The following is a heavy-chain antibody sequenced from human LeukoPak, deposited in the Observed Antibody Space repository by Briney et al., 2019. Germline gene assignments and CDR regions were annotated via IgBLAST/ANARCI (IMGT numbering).Heavy chain of an antibody. CDR2: IYYSGST. Sequence: SETLSLTCTVSGGSISSYYWSWIRQPPGKGLEWIGYIYYSGSTNYNPSLKSRVTISVDTSKTQFSLKLSSVTAADTAVYYCARDVVYSSSWYQYYAFDIWGQGTMVTVSS. CDR3: ARDVVYSSSWYQYYAFDI. CDR1: GGSISSYY. J-gene: IGHJ3*02. D-gene: IGHD6-13*01. V-gene: IGHV4-59*01.